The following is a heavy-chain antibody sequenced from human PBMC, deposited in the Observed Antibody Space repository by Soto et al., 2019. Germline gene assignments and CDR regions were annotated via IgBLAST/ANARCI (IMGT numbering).Heavy chain of an antibody. Sequence: PSETLSLTCTVSGGSISSSSYYWGWIRQPPGKGLEWIGSIYYSGSTYYNPSLKSRVTISVDTSKNQFSLKLSSVTAADTAVYYSASSKGDNTVVTPLTFDNWGQGTLVTVSS. CDR3: ASSKGDNTVVTPLTFDN. V-gene: IGHV4-39*01. CDR1: GGSISSSSYY. CDR2: IYYSGST. J-gene: IGHJ4*01. D-gene: IGHD2-21*02.